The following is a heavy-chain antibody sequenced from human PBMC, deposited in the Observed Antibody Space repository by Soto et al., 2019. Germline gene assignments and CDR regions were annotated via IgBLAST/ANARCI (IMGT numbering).Heavy chain of an antibody. D-gene: IGHD6-6*01. J-gene: IGHJ4*02. V-gene: IGHV4-34*01. CDR3: ARGPFQPYSSSLARQPFYY. CDR1: GGSFSGYY. Sequence: SETLSLTCAVYGGSFSGYYWSWIRQPPGKGLEWIGEINHSGSTNYKPSLKSRVTISVDTSKNHFSLKLSSVTAADTAVYYCARGPFQPYSSSLARQPFYYWGQGTLVNVYS. CDR2: INHSGST.